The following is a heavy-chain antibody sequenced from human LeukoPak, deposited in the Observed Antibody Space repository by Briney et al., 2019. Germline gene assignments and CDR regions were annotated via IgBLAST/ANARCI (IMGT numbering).Heavy chain of an antibody. CDR2: IIPIFGTA. CDR3: ARDCPAYYYDSSGYSPWFDP. V-gene: IGHV1-69*13. CDR1: GGTFSSYA. D-gene: IGHD3-22*01. Sequence: ASVKVSCEASGGTFSSYAISWVRQAPGQGLEWMGGIIPIFGTANYAQKFQGRVTITADESTSTAYMELSSLRSEDTAVYYCARDCPAYYYDSSGYSPWFDPWGQGTLVTVSS. J-gene: IGHJ5*02.